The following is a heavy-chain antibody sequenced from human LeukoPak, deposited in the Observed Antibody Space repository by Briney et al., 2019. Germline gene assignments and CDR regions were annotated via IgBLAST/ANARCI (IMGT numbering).Heavy chain of an antibody. CDR1: GITFSVYA. J-gene: IGHJ4*02. CDR3: AKVAIAMGRGIDY. D-gene: IGHD6-19*01. V-gene: IGHV3-23*01. Sequence: GGSLRLSCAASGITFSVYAMTWVRQAPGKGLEWVSGISGSAGSTYYADSVKGRFTISRDNSNNTLYLQMNSLRAEDTAVYYCAKVAIAMGRGIDYWGQGTLVTVSS. CDR2: ISGSAGST.